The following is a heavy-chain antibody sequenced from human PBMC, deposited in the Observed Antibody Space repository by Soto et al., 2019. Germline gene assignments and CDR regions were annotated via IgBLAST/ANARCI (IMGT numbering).Heavy chain of an antibody. CDR3: ARDRYFYASRGYYRTLDS. J-gene: IGHJ4*02. Sequence: QVQLQESGPGLVKPSETLSLSCTVSGGSFSNDYWTWIRQSPGKGLEWIGYIFHSGITDYNPSSQSRVTSSIDSSRNHFSLNLTSVTAADTAVYYCARDRYFYASRGYYRTLDSWGQGTLVTVSS. CDR2: IFHSGIT. CDR1: GGSFSNDY. V-gene: IGHV4-59*01. D-gene: IGHD3-22*01.